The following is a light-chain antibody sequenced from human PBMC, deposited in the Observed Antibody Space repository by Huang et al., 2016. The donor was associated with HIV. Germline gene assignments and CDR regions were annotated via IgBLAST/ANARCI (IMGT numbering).Light chain of an antibody. CDR3: QQSFTTLPYT. J-gene: IGKJ2*01. CDR1: QNINNL. Sequence: IEMTQSPSSLSASVGDRVIITCRASQNINNLLNWYQQKVGNAPQFIISVVSNLRDGVPVRFSGGRSGTNFTLTINNLQPEDFATYYCQQSFTTLPYTFAQGTKLEIK. CDR2: VVS. V-gene: IGKV1-39*01.